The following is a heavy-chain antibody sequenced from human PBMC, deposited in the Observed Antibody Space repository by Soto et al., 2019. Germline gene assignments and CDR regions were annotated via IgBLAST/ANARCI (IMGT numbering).Heavy chain of an antibody. Sequence: GGSLRLSCAASGFTFSSYGMHWVRQAPGKGLEWVAVIWYDGSNKYYADSVKGRFTISRDNSKNTLYLQMNSLRAEDTAVYYCARDPISRGYPLPYFAYWGQGTLVTVSS. V-gene: IGHV3-33*01. CDR3: ARDPISRGYPLPYFAY. J-gene: IGHJ4*02. D-gene: IGHD5-18*01. CDR2: IWYDGSNK. CDR1: GFTFSSYG.